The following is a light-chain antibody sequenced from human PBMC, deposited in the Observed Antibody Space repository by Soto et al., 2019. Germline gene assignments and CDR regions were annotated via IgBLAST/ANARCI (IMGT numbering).Light chain of an antibody. CDR3: STYAGNSNL. V-gene: IGLV2-8*01. Sequence: QSALTQPPSASGSPGQSVAISCTGTSSDVGGYNYVSWYQQHPGKAPKLMIYEVNKRPSGVPDRFSGSKSGNTASLTVSGLQAEDEANYYSSTYAGNSNLLGTGTKVTVL. CDR1: SSDVGGYNY. CDR2: EVN. J-gene: IGLJ1*01.